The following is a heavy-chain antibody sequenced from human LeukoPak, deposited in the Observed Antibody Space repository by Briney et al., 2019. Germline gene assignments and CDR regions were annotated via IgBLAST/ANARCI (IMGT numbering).Heavy chain of an antibody. CDR3: AKNSGRNSFDY. V-gene: IGHV3-23*01. D-gene: IGHD1-26*01. CDR2: ISGSGGST. Sequence: GGSLRLSCVASGFTFSSYAMSWVRQAPGKGLEWVSGISGSGGSTYYADSVKGRFTMSRDNSKNTLYLQMNSLRAEDTAMYYCAKNSGRNSFDYWGQGTLVTVSS. J-gene: IGHJ4*02. CDR1: GFTFSSYA.